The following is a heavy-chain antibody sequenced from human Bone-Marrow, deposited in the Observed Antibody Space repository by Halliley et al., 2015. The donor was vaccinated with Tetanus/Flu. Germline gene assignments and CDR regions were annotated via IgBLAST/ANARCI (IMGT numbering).Heavy chain of an antibody. Sequence: GRGLGGVARINGDGSSATYADSVRGRFTISRGNARNTLYLQMNSLRAEDTATYFCVRDDMDVWGQGTTVTVAS. V-gene: IGHV3-74*03. J-gene: IGHJ6*02. CDR3: VRDDMDV. CDR2: INGDGSSA.